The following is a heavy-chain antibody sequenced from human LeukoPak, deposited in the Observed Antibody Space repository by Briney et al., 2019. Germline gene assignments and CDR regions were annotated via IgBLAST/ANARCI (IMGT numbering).Heavy chain of an antibody. J-gene: IGHJ3*02. CDR3: ARDRYYYDSSGYYSAFDT. V-gene: IGHV6-1*01. CDR2: TYYRSKWYN. Sequence: KTSHTLSLTCAISGDSVSSNSAAWNWIRQSPSRGLEWLGRTYYRSKWYNDYAVSVKSRITINPDTSRNQFSLQLNSVTPEDTAVYYCARDRYYYDSSGYYSAFDTWGQGTMVTVSS. CDR1: GDSVSSNSAA. D-gene: IGHD3-22*01.